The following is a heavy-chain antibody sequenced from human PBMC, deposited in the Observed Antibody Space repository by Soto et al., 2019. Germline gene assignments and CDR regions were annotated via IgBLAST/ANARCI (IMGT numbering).Heavy chain of an antibody. D-gene: IGHD2-21*02. Sequence: GGSLRLSCTASGFTLSAYPMSWFRQAPGKGLEWVAYIRTAAYGATNYADSVKGRFTISRDNAKNTLYLEMNSLSLEDTAVYYCARGNCSGDTCFFGGTHWGRGTLVTVSS. CDR2: IRTAAYGAT. V-gene: IGHV3-11*05. CDR3: ARGNCSGDTCFFGGTH. CDR1: GFTLSAYP. J-gene: IGHJ4*02.